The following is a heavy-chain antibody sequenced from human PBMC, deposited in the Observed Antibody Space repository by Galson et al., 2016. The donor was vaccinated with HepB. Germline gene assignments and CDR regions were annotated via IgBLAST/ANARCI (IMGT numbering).Heavy chain of an antibody. D-gene: IGHD3-10*01. CDR2: TYYRSTWYN. CDR3: ARDRSDGSGSYYDY. CDR1: GDSVFSNSAA. J-gene: IGHJ4*02. V-gene: IGHV6-1*01. Sequence: CAISGDSVFSNSAAWNWIRQSPSRGLEWLGRTYYRSTWYNNYAVSVRSRIIISPDTSKNQFVLQLNSVTPEDTAVYYCARDRSDGSGSYYDYWGQGTLVTVSS.